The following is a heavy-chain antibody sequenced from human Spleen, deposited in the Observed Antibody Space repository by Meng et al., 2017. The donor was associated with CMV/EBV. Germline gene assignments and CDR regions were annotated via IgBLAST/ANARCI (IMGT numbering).Heavy chain of an antibody. J-gene: IGHJ6*02. D-gene: IGHD3-3*01. Sequence: GESLKISCAASGFTFSSYAMHWVRQAPGKGLEWVAVISYDGSNKYYADSVKGRFTISRDNSKNTLYLQMNSLRAEDTAVYYCARSNDFWSPYYYGMDVWGQGTMVTVSS. CDR3: ARSNDFWSPYYYGMDV. CDR1: GFTFSSYA. V-gene: IGHV3-30*04. CDR2: ISYDGSNK.